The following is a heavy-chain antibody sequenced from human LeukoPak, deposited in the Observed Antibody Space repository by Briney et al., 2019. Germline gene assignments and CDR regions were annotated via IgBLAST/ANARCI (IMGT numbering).Heavy chain of an antibody. CDR1: GYTFTSYG. CDR2: ISAYNGNT. CDR3: ARGRGYSGYSYYFDY. D-gene: IGHD5-12*01. Sequence: ASVKVSCKASGYTFTSYGISWVRQAPGQGLEWMGWISAYNGNTNYAQKLQGRVTMTTDTSTSTAYMELGSLRSGDTAVYYCARGRGYSGYSYYFDYWGQGTLVTVSS. V-gene: IGHV1-18*04. J-gene: IGHJ4*02.